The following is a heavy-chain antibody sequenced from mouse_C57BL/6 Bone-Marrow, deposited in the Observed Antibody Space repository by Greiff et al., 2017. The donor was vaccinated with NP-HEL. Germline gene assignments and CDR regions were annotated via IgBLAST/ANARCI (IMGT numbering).Heavy chain of an antibody. D-gene: IGHD2-4*01. CDR1: GYTFTSYW. Sequence: QVQLQQPGAELVKPGASVKMSCKASGYTFTSYWITWVKQRPGQGLEWIGDIYPGSGSTNYHEKFKSKATLTVDTSSSTAYMQLSSLTSEDSAVDYCAREAYDYDEGFDYWGQGTTLTVSS. CDR2: IYPGSGST. V-gene: IGHV1-55*01. J-gene: IGHJ2*01. CDR3: AREAYDYDEGFDY.